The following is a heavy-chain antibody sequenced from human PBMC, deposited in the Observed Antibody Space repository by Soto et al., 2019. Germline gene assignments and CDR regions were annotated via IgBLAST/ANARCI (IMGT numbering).Heavy chain of an antibody. J-gene: IGHJ6*02. V-gene: IGHV1-2*04. CDR3: ARERIAAAVPDYYGMDV. D-gene: IGHD6-13*01. CDR1: VYTFTGYY. CDR2: INPNSGGT. Sequence: ASVKVSCKASVYTFTGYYMHWVRQAPGQGLEWMGWINPNSGGTNYAQKFQGWVTMTRDTSISTAYMELSRLRSDDTAVYYCARERIAAAVPDYYGMDVWGQGTTVTVSS.